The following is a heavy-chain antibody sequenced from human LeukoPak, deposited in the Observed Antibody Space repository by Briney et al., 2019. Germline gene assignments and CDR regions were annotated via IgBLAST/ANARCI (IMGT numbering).Heavy chain of an antibody. CDR1: GYTFTSYY. Sequence: GASVKVSCKASGYTFTSYYMHWVRQAPGQGLEWMGWINPNSGATHYAQSFQARVTMTRDTSIASSYMELTGLESDDTAVYYCARGRRILGGPENAGDFFDFWGQGSLVTVSS. D-gene: IGHD3-16*01. V-gene: IGHV1-2*02. CDR2: INPNSGAT. J-gene: IGHJ4*01. CDR3: ARGRRILGGPENAGDFFDF.